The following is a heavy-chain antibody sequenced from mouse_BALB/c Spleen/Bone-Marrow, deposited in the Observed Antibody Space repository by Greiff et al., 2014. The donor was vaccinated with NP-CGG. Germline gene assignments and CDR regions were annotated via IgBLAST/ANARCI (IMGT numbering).Heavy chain of an antibody. D-gene: IGHD2-4*01. V-gene: IGHV2-6-5*01. CDR1: GFSLTDSG. CDR3: AKLSTMITTFAY. CDR2: IWGGGST. J-gene: IGHJ3*01. Sequence: VHLVESGPGLVAPSQSLSITCTVSGFSLTDSGVSWIRQPPGKGLEWLGIIWGGGSTYYNSDFKSRGSISKDNSKSQVFLKLNSLQTEDTTMYYCAKLSTMITTFAYWGQGTLVTVSA.